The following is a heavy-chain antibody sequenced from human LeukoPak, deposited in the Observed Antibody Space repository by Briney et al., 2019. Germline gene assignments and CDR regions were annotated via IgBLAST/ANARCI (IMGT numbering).Heavy chain of an antibody. CDR2: INPNSGGT. Sequence: ASVKVSCKASGYTFSGYYIHWVRQAPGQGLEWMGWINPNSGGTNYAQKFQGRVTMTRDTSISTAYMELSRLRSDDTAVYYCARDRVTMVRGGTRPGNWFDPWGQGTLVTVSS. V-gene: IGHV1-2*02. CDR3: ARDRVTMVRGGTRPGNWFDP. D-gene: IGHD3-10*01. J-gene: IGHJ5*02. CDR1: GYTFSGYY.